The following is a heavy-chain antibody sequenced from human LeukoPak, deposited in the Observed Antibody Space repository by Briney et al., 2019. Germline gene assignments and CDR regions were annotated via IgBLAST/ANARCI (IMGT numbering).Heavy chain of an antibody. Sequence: ASVEVSCKVSGYTLTELSMHWVRQAPGKGLEWMGGFDPEDGETIYAQKFQGRVTMTEDTSTDTAYMELSSLRSEDTAVYYCATWNLVGATTGDYWGQGTLVTVSS. V-gene: IGHV1-24*01. CDR2: FDPEDGET. CDR3: ATWNLVGATTGDY. CDR1: GYTLTELS. D-gene: IGHD1-26*01. J-gene: IGHJ4*02.